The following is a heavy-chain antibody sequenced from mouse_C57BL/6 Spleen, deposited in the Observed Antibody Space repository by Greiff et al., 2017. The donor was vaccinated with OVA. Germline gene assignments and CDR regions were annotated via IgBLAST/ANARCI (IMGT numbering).Heavy chain of an antibody. V-gene: IGHV5-6*01. J-gene: IGHJ4*01. CDR3: ARQRTSPMDY. CDR1: GFTFSSYG. Sequence: EVKLVESGGDLVKPGGSLKLSCAASGFTFSSYGMSWVRQTPDKRLEWVATISSGGSYTYYPDSVKGRFTISRDNAKNTLYLQMSSLKSEDTAMYYCARQRTSPMDYWGQGTSVTVSS. CDR2: ISSGGSYT.